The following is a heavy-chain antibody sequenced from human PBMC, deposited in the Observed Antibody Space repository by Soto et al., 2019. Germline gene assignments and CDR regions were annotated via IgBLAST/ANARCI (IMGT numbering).Heavy chain of an antibody. Sequence: PGESLKISCKGSGYSFTSYWIGWVRQMPGKGLEWMGIIYPGDSDTRYSPSFQGQVTISADKSISTAYLQWSSLKASDTAMYYCARTHYCSGGSCSQRSPSYYYYGMDVWGQGTTVTVSS. CDR3: ARTHYCSGGSCSQRSPSYYYYGMDV. CDR1: GYSFTSYW. D-gene: IGHD2-15*01. V-gene: IGHV5-51*01. J-gene: IGHJ6*02. CDR2: IYPGDSDT.